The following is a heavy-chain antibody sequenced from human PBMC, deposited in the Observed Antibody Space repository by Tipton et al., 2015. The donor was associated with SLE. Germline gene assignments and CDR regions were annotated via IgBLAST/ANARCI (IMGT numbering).Heavy chain of an antibody. J-gene: IGHJ5*02. CDR2: IYYSGST. CDR1: GGSISSSSYY. Sequence: TLSLTCTVSGGSISSSSYYWGWIRQPPGKGLEWIGSIYYSGSTYYNPSLKSRVTISVDTSKNQFSLKLSSVTAADTAVYYCAGVDIVAPFDPWGQGTLVTVSS. CDR3: AGVDIVAPFDP. V-gene: IGHV4-39*07. D-gene: IGHD5-12*01.